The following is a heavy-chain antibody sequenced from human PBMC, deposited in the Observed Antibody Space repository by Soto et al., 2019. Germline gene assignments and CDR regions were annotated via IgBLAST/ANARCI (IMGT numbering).Heavy chain of an antibody. CDR2: IKQDGSEK. V-gene: IGHV3-7*01. CDR3: ASDSSAYAFDI. CDR1: GFILSGHW. Sequence: GGSLRLSCATSGFILSGHWMSWVRQAPGKEKERVATIKQDGSEKYYVDSVRGRFTISRDNAENSLFLQMNSLRADDTALYCCASDSSAYAFDIWGQGTMVTVSS. D-gene: IGHD6-6*01. J-gene: IGHJ3*02.